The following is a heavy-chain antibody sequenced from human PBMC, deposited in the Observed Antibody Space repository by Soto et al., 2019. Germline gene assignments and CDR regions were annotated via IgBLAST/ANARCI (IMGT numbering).Heavy chain of an antibody. D-gene: IGHD3-3*01. Sequence: PGGSLSLPCAASGFTFSSHSMQWVRQAPGKGLEWVSSISSSSSYIYYADSVKGRLTISRDNAKNSLYLQMNSLRAEDTAVYYCASLITKPKDGWGQGTTVTVT. V-gene: IGHV3-21*01. CDR1: GFTFSSHS. CDR2: ISSSSSYI. J-gene: IGHJ6*02. CDR3: ASLITKPKDG.